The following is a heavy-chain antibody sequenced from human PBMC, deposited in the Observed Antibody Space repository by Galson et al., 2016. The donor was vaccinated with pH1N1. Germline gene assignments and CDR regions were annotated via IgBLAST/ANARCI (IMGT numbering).Heavy chain of an antibody. CDR3: ARRDKYFDTSGFQN. Sequence: SVKVFCKASGGAFSAYAISWVRQAPGQGLEWIGGIIPIFGTPNYAQKFQGRVTITADESTSTHYMELSSLRSEDTAIYYCARRDKYFDTSGFQNWGQGTLVTVSS. CDR2: IIPIFGTP. J-gene: IGHJ4*02. V-gene: IGHV1-69*13. CDR1: GGAFSAYA. D-gene: IGHD3-22*01.